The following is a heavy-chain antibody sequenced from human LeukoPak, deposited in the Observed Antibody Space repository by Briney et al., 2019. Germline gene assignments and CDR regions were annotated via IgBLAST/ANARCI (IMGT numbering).Heavy chain of an antibody. V-gene: IGHV1-69*13. J-gene: IGHJ5*02. CDR3: ARGGQNWFDP. CDR1: GGTFSSYA. CDR2: IIPIFGTA. Sequence: GASVKVSCKASGGTFSSYAISWVRQAPGQGPEWMGGIIPIFGTANYAQKFQGRVTITADESTSTAYMELSSLRSEDMAVYYCARGGQNWFDPWGQGTLVTVSS. D-gene: IGHD2-15*01.